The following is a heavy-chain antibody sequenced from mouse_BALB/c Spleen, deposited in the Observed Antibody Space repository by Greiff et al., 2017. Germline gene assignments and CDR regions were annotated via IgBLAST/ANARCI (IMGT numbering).Heavy chain of an antibody. CDR2: ISYSGST. CDR3: ARGLYYGKGDY. CDR1: GYSITSDYA. Sequence: ESGPGLVKPSQSLSLTCTVTGYSITSDYAWNWIRQFPGNKLEWMGYISYSGSTSYNPSLKSRISITRDTSKNQFFLQLNSVTTEDTATYYCARGLYYGKGDYWGQGTSVTVSS. V-gene: IGHV3-2*02. D-gene: IGHD2-1*01. J-gene: IGHJ4*01.